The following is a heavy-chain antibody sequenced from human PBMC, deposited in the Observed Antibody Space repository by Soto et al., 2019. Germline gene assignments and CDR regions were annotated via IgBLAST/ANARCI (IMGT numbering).Heavy chain of an antibody. CDR2: SVSEDGET. D-gene: IGHD3-3*01. CDR3: VTKYFDFGSVYRPVIPGFDH. J-gene: IGHJ4*02. CDR1: GYTLADLS. V-gene: IGHV1-24*01. Sequence: QVQLVQSGAEVKKPGASVKVSCKVAGYTLADLSIHWVRQAPGKGLAWVGGSVSEDGETVYAQKFQGRAPLTEDTATFTADRKLGTLTSEDTAVYSCVTKYFDFGSVYRPVIPGFDHWGQGTLVTVSS.